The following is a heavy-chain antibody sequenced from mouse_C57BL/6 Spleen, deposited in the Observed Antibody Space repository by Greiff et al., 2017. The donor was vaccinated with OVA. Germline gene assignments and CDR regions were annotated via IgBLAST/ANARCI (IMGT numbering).Heavy chain of an antibody. J-gene: IGHJ1*03. CDR2: IYPGDGDT. D-gene: IGHD4-1*01. Sequence: QVQLQQSGPELVKPGASVKISCKASGYAFSSSWMNWVKQRPGKGLEWIGRIYPGDGDTNYNGKFKGKATLTADKSSSTAYMQLSSLTSVDSAVCVCASKSGGWYFEVWGTGTTVTVSS. V-gene: IGHV1-82*01. CDR3: ASKSGGWYFEV. CDR1: GYAFSSSW.